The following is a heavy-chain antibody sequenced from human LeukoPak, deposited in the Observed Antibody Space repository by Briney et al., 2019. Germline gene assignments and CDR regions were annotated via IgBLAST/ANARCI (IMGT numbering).Heavy chain of an antibody. CDR3: ARGPGIAAAGTGVRFDP. CDR2: INHSGST. Sequence: SETLSLTCAVYGGSFSGYYWSWIRQPPGKGLEWIGEINHSGSTNYNPSLKSRVTISVDTSKNQFSLKLSSVTAADTAVYYCARGPGIAAAGTGVRFDPWGQGTLVTVSS. D-gene: IGHD6-13*01. J-gene: IGHJ5*02. V-gene: IGHV4-34*01. CDR1: GGSFSGYY.